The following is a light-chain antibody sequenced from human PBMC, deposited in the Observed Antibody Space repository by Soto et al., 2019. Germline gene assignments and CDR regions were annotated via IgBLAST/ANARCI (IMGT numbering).Light chain of an antibody. J-gene: IGKJ4*01. CDR3: QQRSNWPLT. CDR1: QSVSSY. CDR2: DAS. Sequence: EIVLTQSSATLSLSPGERATLSCRASQSVSSYLAWYQQKPGQAPRLLIYDASNRATGIPARFGGSGSGTDFTLTISSLEPEDFAVYYCQQRSNWPLTFGGGTKVDIK. V-gene: IGKV3-11*01.